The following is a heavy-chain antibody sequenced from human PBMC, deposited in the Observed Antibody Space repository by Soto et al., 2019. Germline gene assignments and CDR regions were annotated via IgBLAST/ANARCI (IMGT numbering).Heavy chain of an antibody. CDR1: GFTFDDYA. V-gene: IGHV3-9*01. Sequence: EVQLVESGGGLVQPGRSLRLSCAASGFTFDDYAMHWVRQAPGKGLEWVSGISWNSGSIGYADSVKGRFTISRDNAKNSLYLQMNSLRAEDTALYYCAKDIRGVWVYASLMDVWGQGTTVTVSS. CDR2: ISWNSGSI. J-gene: IGHJ6*02. CDR3: AKDIRGVWVYASLMDV. D-gene: IGHD2-8*01.